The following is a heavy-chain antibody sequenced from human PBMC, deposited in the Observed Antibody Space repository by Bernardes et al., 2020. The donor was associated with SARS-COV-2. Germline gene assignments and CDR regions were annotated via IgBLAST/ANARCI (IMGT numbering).Heavy chain of an antibody. D-gene: IGHD3-10*01. CDR3: ARTLLWFGDHYGMDV. CDR1: GFTFSSYA. J-gene: IGHJ6*02. Sequence: GGSLRLSCAASGFTFSSYAMHWVRQAPGKGLEWVAVISYDGSNKYYADSVKGRFTISRDNSKNTLYLQMNSLRAEDTAVYYCARTLLWFGDHYGMDVWGQGTTVTVSS. V-gene: IGHV3-30-3*01. CDR2: ISYDGSNK.